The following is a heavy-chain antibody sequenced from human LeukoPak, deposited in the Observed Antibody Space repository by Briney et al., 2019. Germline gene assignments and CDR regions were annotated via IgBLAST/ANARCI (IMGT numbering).Heavy chain of an antibody. CDR3: ASLSLSGSYPYYYYGMDV. CDR2: IYYSGST. D-gene: IGHD3-10*01. Sequence: SETLSLTCTVSGGSISSSSYYWSWIRQPPGKGLEWIGYIYYSGSTNYNPSLKSRVTISVDTSKNQFSLKLSSVTAADTAVYYCASLSLSGSYPYYYYGMDVWGQGTTVTVSS. CDR1: GGSISSSSYY. J-gene: IGHJ6*02. V-gene: IGHV4-61*01.